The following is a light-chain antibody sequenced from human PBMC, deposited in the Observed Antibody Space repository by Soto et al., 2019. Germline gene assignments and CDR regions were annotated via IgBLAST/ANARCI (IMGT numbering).Light chain of an antibody. V-gene: IGKV3-15*01. CDR1: QHVSSH. CDR2: AAS. J-gene: IGKJ2*01. CDR3: QQYQSWPFP. Sequence: ERVMTQSPATLSVSPGEGATLSCRANQHVSSHIAWYQHKPGQAPRLLIHAASTRAAGVQVRFSGSGSGTEFTLTISSLQFEDFAVYYCQQYQSWPFPFGQGTKLEIK.